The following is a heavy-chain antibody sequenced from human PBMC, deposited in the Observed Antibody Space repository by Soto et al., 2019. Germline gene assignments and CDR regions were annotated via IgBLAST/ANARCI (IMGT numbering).Heavy chain of an antibody. CDR1: GGSISSYY. D-gene: IGHD2-2*01. V-gene: IGHV4-59*08. CDR3: ARHHSSGYCSSTSCRPYYYYYMDV. Sequence: PSETLSLTCTVSGGSISSYYWSWIRQPPGKGLEWIGYIYYSGSTNYNPSLKSRVTISVDTSKNQFSLKLSSVTAADTAVYYCARHHSSGYCSSTSCRPYYYYYMDVWGKGTTVTVS. J-gene: IGHJ6*03. CDR2: IYYSGST.